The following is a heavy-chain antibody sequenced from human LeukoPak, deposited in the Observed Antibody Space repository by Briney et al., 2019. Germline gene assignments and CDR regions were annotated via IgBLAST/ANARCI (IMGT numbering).Heavy chain of an antibody. Sequence: SETLSLTCTVSGGSISSYYWSWIRQPPGKGLEWIGYIYYSGSTNYNPSLKSRVTISVDTSKNQFSLKLSSVTAADTAVYYCAEGGYGGNPYYYYGMDVWGQGTTVTVSS. J-gene: IGHJ6*02. V-gene: IGHV4-59*01. CDR2: IYYSGST. CDR3: AEGGYGGNPYYYYGMDV. D-gene: IGHD4-23*01. CDR1: GGSISSYY.